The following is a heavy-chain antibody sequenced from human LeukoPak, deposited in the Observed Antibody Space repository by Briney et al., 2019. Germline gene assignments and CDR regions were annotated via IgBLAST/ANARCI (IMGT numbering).Heavy chain of an antibody. CDR3: ARHGGSYSFDY. CDR2: ITYSGST. V-gene: IGHV4-59*08. J-gene: IGHJ4*02. Sequence: SETLSLTCSVSGGSISGYYWSWIRQPPGKGLEWIGFITYSGSTNYDPSLKSRVTMSVDTSKNQFSLKLSSVTAADAAVYYCARHGGSYSFDYWGQGTLVTVSS. D-gene: IGHD3-10*01. CDR1: GGSISGYY.